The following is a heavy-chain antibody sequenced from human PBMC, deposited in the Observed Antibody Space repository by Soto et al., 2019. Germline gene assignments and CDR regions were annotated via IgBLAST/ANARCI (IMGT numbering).Heavy chain of an antibody. CDR3: AKDRYGGSPDY. CDR1: GFTFSSYG. D-gene: IGHD2-15*01. V-gene: IGHV3-30*18. CDR2: ISYDGSNK. J-gene: IGHJ4*02. Sequence: GGSLRLSCAASGFTFSSYGMHWVRQAPGKGLEWVAVISYDGSNKYYADSVKGRFTISRDNSKNTLYLQMNSLRAEDTAVYYCAKDRYGGSPDYWGQGTLVTVSS.